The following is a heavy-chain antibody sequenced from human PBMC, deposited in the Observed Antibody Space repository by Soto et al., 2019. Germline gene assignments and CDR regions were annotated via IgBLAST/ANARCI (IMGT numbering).Heavy chain of an antibody. CDR2: IYHSGST. Sequence: XXTLSLPYAVSSGSISSSNWWSWVRQPPGKGLEWIGEIYHSGSTNYNPSLKSRVTISVDKSKNQFSLKLSSVTAADTAVYYCASSSGWYGAPYYWGQGTLVTVSS. D-gene: IGHD6-19*01. CDR1: SGSISSSNW. V-gene: IGHV4-4*02. J-gene: IGHJ4*02. CDR3: ASSSGWYGAPYY.